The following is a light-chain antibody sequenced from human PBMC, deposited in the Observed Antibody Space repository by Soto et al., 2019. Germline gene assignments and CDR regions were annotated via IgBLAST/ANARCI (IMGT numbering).Light chain of an antibody. CDR3: QQRSNWPLT. J-gene: IGKJ4*01. Sequence: EIGFTQSPATVSLSPGERDTLSCRASQSVSSYLAWYQQKPGQAPRLLIYDASNRATGIPARFSGSGSGTDFTLTISSLEPEDFAVYYCQQRSNWPLTFGGGTKVDIK. V-gene: IGKV3-11*01. CDR2: DAS. CDR1: QSVSSY.